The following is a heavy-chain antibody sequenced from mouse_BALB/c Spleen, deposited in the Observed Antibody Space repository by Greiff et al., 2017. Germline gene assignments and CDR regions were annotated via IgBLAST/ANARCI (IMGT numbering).Heavy chain of an antibody. V-gene: IGHV1-77*01. J-gene: IGHJ4*01. CDR3: ARHYYGRAMDY. CDR2: IYPGSGNT. CDR1: GYTFTDYY. D-gene: IGHD1-1*01. Sequence: QVQLQQSGAELARPGASVKLSCKASGYTFTDYYINWVKQRTGQGLEWIGEIYPGSGNTYYNEKFKGKATLTADKSSSTAYMQLSSLTSEDSAVYFCARHYYGRAMDYWGQGTSVTVSS.